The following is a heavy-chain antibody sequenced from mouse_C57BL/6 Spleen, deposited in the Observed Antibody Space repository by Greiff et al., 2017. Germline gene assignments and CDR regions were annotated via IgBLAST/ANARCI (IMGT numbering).Heavy chain of an antibody. J-gene: IGHJ2*01. Sequence: VQLQQPGAELVKPGASVKLSCKASGYTFTSYWMHWVKQRPGQGLEWIGMIHPNSGSTNYNEKFKSKATLTVDESSSTAYMQLSSLTSEDSAVYYCARDYGSSYGDYWGQGTTLTVSS. CDR2: IHPNSGST. CDR3: ARDYGSSYGDY. CDR1: GYTFTSYW. V-gene: IGHV1-64*01. D-gene: IGHD1-1*01.